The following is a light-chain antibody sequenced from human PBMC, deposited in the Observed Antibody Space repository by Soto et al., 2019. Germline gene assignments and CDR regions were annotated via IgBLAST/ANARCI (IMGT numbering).Light chain of an antibody. J-gene: IGKJ1*01. Sequence: EIVMTQSPVTLSVSPGERATLSCRASQSVGSNLAWYQQRPGQAPRLLIRGASTRAAGIPTRFSGSGSGTEFTLTISSLQSEDFAVYYCQQDNNWPPWTFGQGTKVEI. V-gene: IGKV3-15*01. CDR1: QSVGSN. CDR2: GAS. CDR3: QQDNNWPPWT.